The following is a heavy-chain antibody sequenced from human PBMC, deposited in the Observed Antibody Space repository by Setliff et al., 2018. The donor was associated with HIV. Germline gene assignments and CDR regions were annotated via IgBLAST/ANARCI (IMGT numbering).Heavy chain of an antibody. CDR1: GFTFSTYW. V-gene: IGHV3-74*01. CDR2: INSDGSST. Sequence: GGSLRLSCAASGFTFSTYWMHWVRQAPGKGLVWVSRINSDGSSTTYADSVKGRFTISRDSAKNTLYLQMNSLRVEDTAVYYCAREGGYGDSYWGQGTLVTAPQ. D-gene: IGHD4-17*01. CDR3: AREGGYGDSY. J-gene: IGHJ4*02.